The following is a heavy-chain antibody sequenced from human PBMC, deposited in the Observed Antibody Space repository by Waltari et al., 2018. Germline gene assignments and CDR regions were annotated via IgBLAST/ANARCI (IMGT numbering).Heavy chain of an antibody. J-gene: IGHJ3*02. Sequence: QVQLVQSGAEVKKPGASVKVSCKASGYTFSGYYIHWVRQAPGQGLEWMGWINPNSGGTNYAQKFQGRVTMTGDTSTSTAYMELSRLRPDDTAMYYCATYPPDYYDTSAYVGAFDIWGQGTMVTVSS. CDR1: GYTFSGYY. D-gene: IGHD3-22*01. V-gene: IGHV1-2*02. CDR2: INPNSGGT. CDR3: ATYPPDYYDTSAYVGAFDI.